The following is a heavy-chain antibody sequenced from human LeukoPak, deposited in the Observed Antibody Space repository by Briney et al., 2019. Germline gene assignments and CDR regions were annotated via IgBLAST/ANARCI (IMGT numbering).Heavy chain of an antibody. D-gene: IGHD2-2*02. CDR2: IWYDGSNK. CDR1: GFTFSSYG. J-gene: IGHJ3*02. CDR3: ARGLFIVVVPAAIGAFDI. V-gene: IGHV3-33*01. Sequence: GGSLRLSCAASGFTFSSYGMHWVRQAPGKGLEWVAVIWYDGSNKYYADSVKGRFTISRDNSKNTLYLQMNSLRAEDTAVYYCARGLFIVVVPAAIGAFDIWGQGTMVTVSS.